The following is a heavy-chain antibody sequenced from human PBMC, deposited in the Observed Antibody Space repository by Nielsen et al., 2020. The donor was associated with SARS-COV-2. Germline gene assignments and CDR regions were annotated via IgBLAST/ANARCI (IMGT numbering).Heavy chain of an antibody. J-gene: IGHJ6*03. D-gene: IGHD4-11*01. CDR1: GYTFTNYG. CDR2: IIRLSGA. V-gene: IGHV1-69*13. Sequence: SVKFSCKASGYTFTNYGISWVRQAPGQGLEWIGEIIRLSGANYAQKFQGRVTITADGSTSTAYMELSSLRSEDTAVYYCARGSQGQQLNYYMDVWGKGTTVTVSS. CDR3: ARGSQGQQLNYYMDV.